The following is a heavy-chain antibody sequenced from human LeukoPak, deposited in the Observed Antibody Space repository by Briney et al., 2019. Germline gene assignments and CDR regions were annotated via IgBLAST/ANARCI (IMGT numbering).Heavy chain of an antibody. CDR3: ARARYVDTDI. J-gene: IGHJ3*02. CDR1: GGSISSYY. CDR2: IYYSGST. V-gene: IGHV4-59*01. Sequence: PSETLSLTCTVSGGSISSYYWSWIRQPPGKGLEWIGYIYYSGSTNYNPSLKRRVTISVDTSKNQFSLKLSSVPAADTAVYYCARARYVDTDIWGQGTMVTVSS. D-gene: IGHD5-18*01.